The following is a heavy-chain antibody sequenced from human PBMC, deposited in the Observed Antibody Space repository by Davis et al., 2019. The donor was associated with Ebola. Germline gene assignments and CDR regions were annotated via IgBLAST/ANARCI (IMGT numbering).Heavy chain of an antibody. CDR2: IEQGGTDK. Sequence: GESLKISCEASGFIFSNYFMSWVRHRPGKGLEWVANIEQGGTDKYYADSVKGRFTASRDNARHSLFLQMNNLKLEDTGVYYCVPGTWIRGQGMRVTVSA. D-gene: IGHD5-18*01. V-gene: IGHV3-7*01. J-gene: IGHJ4*02. CDR3: VPGTWI. CDR1: GFIFSNYF.